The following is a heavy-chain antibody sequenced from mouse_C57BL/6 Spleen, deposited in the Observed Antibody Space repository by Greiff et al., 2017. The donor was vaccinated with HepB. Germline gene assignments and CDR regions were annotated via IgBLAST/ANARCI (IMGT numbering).Heavy chain of an antibody. CDR2: IGSGGST. J-gene: IGHJ3*01. V-gene: IGHV2-2*01. CDR1: GFSLTSYG. D-gene: IGHD2-5*01. Sequence: QVQLQQSGPGLVQPSQSLSITCTVSGFSLTSYGVHWVRQSPGKGLEWLGVIGSGGSTDYNAAFISRLSISKDNSKSQVFFKMNRLQADDTAIYYCARQAYYSNYVFAYWGQGTLVTVSA. CDR3: ARQAYYSNYVFAY.